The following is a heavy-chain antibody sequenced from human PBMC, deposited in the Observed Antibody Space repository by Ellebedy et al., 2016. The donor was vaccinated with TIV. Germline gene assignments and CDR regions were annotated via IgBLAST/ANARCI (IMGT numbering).Heavy chain of an antibody. CDR2: IYYSGTT. Sequence: SETLSLXXTVSDGSISSYYYNWIRQPPGKGLEWIGYIYYSGTTNYNPSLKSRVTMSIDKSKTQFSLKLTSVTAADTAVYYCARAIIAPRPYYFDSWGQGALVTVSS. J-gene: IGHJ4*02. CDR1: DGSISSYY. CDR3: ARAIIAPRPYYFDS. D-gene: IGHD6-6*01. V-gene: IGHV4-59*12.